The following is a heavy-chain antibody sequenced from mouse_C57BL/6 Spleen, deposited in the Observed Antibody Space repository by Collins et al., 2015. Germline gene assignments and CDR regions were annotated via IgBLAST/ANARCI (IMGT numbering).Heavy chain of an antibody. CDR1: GYTFTSYG. CDR3: AREGTFAY. D-gene: IGHD2-14*01. J-gene: IGHJ3*01. CDR2: INTYSGVP. Sequence: QIQLVQSGPELKKPGETVKISCKASGYTFTSYGMSWVKQAPGKGLQWMGRINTYSGVPTYADDFKGRFAFSLETSASTAYLQINNLKNEDTATYFCAREGTFAYWGQGTLVTVSA. V-gene: IGHV9-3*01.